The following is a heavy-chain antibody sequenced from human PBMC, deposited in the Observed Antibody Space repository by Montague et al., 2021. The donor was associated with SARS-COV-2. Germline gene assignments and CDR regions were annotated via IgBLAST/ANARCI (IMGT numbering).Heavy chain of an antibody. J-gene: IGHJ4*02. V-gene: IGHV4-31*03. CDR2: IYYSGST. CDR1: GGSISSGGYY. D-gene: IGHD1-26*01. CDR3: ARWDPQTLTLIGLRGKSASDY. Sequence: TLSLTCTVSGGSISSGGYYWSWIRQHPGKGLEWIGYIYYSGSTYYNLSLKSRVTISVDTSKNQFSLKLSTVTAADTGVYYRARWDPQTLTLIGLRGKSASDYWGQGTLVTVSS.